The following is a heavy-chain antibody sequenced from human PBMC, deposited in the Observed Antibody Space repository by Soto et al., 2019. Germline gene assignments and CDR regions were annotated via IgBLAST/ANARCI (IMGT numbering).Heavy chain of an antibody. Sequence: QVQLVESGGGVVQPGRSLRLSCAASGFTFSSYGMHWVRQAPGKGLEWVAVIWYDGSNKYYADSVKGRFTISRDNSKNTLYLQMNSLRAEDTAVYYCAREHVEMATEDAFDIWGQGTMVTVSS. CDR3: AREHVEMATEDAFDI. CDR2: IWYDGSNK. D-gene: IGHD5-12*01. CDR1: GFTFSSYG. V-gene: IGHV3-33*01. J-gene: IGHJ3*02.